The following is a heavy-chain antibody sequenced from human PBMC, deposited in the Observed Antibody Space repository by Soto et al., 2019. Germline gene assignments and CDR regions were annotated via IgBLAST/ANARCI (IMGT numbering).Heavy chain of an antibody. D-gene: IGHD6-19*01. V-gene: IGHV4-34*01. J-gene: IGHJ5*02. CDR1: GGSFSGYY. CDR2: INHSGST. CDR3: ARARAVAGMDWFDP. Sequence: SETLSLTCAVYGGSFSGYYWSWIRQPPGKGLEWIGEINHSGSTNYNPSLKSRVTISVDTSKNQFSLKLSSVTAADTAVYYCARARAVAGMDWFDPWGQGTLVTVSS.